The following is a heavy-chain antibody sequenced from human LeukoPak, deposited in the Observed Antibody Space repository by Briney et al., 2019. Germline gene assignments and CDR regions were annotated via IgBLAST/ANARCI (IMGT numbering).Heavy chain of an antibody. J-gene: IGHJ4*02. CDR1: EFTFSSYW. CDR3: ARLGARQMLEY. CDR2: IKQDGGQI. D-gene: IGHD4-17*01. Sequence: GGSLRLSCAASEFTFSSYWMSWVRQAPGKGLEWVANIKQDGGQIYYLESVKGRYTVSRDNAKNSLYLQMNSLRAEDTAVYYCARLGARQMLEYWGQGTLVTVSS. V-gene: IGHV3-7*01.